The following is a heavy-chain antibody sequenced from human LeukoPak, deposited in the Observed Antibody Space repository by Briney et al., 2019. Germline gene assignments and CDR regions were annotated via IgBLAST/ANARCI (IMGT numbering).Heavy chain of an antibody. Sequence: GGSLRLSCAASGFTFSSSWMSWVRQAPGKGLEWVANIKQDGSETYYVDSVRGRFTISRDNAKNSLYLQMSGLRAEDTAVYYCARLSTATSDSDYWGQGTLLSVSS. CDR3: ARLSTATSDSDY. D-gene: IGHD4-11*01. V-gene: IGHV3-7*01. CDR1: GFTFSSSW. J-gene: IGHJ4*02. CDR2: IKQDGSET.